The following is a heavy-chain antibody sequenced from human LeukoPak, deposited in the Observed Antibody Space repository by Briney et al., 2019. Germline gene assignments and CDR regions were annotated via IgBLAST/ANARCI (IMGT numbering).Heavy chain of an antibody. Sequence: PGGSLRLSCAASGFTFSSYAMSWVRQAPGKGLEWVSAISGSGGSTYYADSVKGPFTISRDNSKNTLYLQMNSLRAEDTAVYYCAKGPVGYCSSTSCYILDYWGQGTLVTVSS. V-gene: IGHV3-23*01. CDR1: GFTFSSYA. J-gene: IGHJ4*02. D-gene: IGHD2-2*01. CDR2: ISGSGGST. CDR3: AKGPVGYCSSTSCYILDY.